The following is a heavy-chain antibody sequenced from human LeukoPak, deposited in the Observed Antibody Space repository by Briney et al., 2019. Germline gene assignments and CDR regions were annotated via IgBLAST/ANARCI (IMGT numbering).Heavy chain of an antibody. J-gene: IGHJ4*02. D-gene: IGHD3-22*01. CDR2: INHSGST. CDR1: GGSFSGYY. V-gene: IGHV4-34*01. Sequence: KASETLSLTCAVYGGSFSGYYWSWLRQPPGKGLEWIGEINHSGSTNYNPSLKSRVTISVDTSKNQFSLKLSSVTAADTAVYYCARGREDDSSGYMLNWGQGTLGTVSS. CDR3: ARGREDDSSGYMLN.